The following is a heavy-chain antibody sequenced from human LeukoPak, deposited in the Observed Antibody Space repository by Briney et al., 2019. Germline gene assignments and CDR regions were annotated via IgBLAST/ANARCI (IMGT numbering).Heavy chain of an antibody. J-gene: IGHJ4*02. CDR3: AKANVWFGELSSAFDY. Sequence: GGSLRLSCSASGFTFSSYWMHWVRQAPGKGLVWVSRINSDGSSTSYADSVKGRFTISRDNAKNTLYLQMNSLRAEDTAVYYCAKANVWFGELSSAFDYWGQGTLVTVSS. V-gene: IGHV3-74*01. CDR2: INSDGSST. CDR1: GFTFSSYW. D-gene: IGHD3-10*01.